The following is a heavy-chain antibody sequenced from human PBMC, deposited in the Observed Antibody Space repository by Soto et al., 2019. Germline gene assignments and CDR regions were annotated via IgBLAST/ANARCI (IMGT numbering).Heavy chain of an antibody. CDR1: GGSVSRVSYY. CDR2: IYYSGST. V-gene: IGHV4-30-4*08. Sequence: SETLSLTCNVSGGSVSRVSYYWSWIRQSPGKGLEWIGYIYYSGSTYYNPSLKSRVTISVDTSKNQFSLKLSSVTAADTAVYYCARGVQEEPRFWRGGLYWFDPWGQGTLVTVSS. J-gene: IGHJ5*02. CDR3: ARGVQEEPRFWRGGLYWFDP. D-gene: IGHD2-15*01.